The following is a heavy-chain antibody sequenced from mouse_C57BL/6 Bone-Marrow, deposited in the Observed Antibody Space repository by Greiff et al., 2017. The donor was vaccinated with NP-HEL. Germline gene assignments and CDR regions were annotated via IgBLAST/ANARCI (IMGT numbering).Heavy chain of an antibody. Sequence: EVKVVESGGGLVQPKGSLKLSCAASGFSFNTYAMNWVRQAPGKGLEWVARIRSKSNNYATYYADSVKDRFTISRDDSESMLYLQMNNLKTEDTAMYYCVRQGLRRFAYWGQGTLVTVSA. J-gene: IGHJ3*01. D-gene: IGHD2-4*01. V-gene: IGHV10-1*01. CDR3: VRQGLRRFAY. CDR1: GFSFNTYA. CDR2: IRSKSNNYAT.